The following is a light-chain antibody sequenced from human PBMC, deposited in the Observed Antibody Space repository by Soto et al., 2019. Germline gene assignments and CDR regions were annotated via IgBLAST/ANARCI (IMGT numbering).Light chain of an antibody. CDR2: DTS. CDR1: QSLTNSF. V-gene: IGKV3-20*01. J-gene: IGKJ5*01. Sequence: EFVLTQSPGTLSLSPGERATLSCRASQSLTNSFIAWYQQRPCQSPRLLIYDTSSRASGIPDRFSGSGSGTNFTLPISRLENEDFAVFYCQQYGTSEIIFGQGTRLEI. CDR3: QQYGTSEII.